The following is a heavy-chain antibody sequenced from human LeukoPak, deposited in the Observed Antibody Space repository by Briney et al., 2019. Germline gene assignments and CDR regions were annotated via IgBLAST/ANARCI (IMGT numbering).Heavy chain of an antibody. D-gene: IGHD3-16*01. CDR1: GFTLSSYA. CDR2: ISSSGSTI. V-gene: IGHV3-23*01. J-gene: IGHJ3*02. CDR3: VKDARSWNSVWDAFDI. Sequence: GGSLRLSCAASGFTLSSYAMSWVRQAPGKGLEWVSYISSSGSTIYYADSVKGRFIISRDNSKNMLYLQMNSLRAEDAAIYYCVKDARSWNSVWDAFDIWGQGTMVTVSS.